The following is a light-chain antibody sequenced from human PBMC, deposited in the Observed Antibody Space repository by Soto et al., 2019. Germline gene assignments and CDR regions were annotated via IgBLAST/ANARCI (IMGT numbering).Light chain of an antibody. V-gene: IGLV1-44*01. Sequence: QSVLTHPPSASGTPGQRVTISCSGSNSNIGSNTVTWYQQLPGTAPILLIYSNNQRSSGVPDRFSGSRSGTSGSLAISGLQSEDEADYYCATWDDRLNGYVFGSGTKVTVL. CDR1: NSNIGSNT. CDR2: SNN. CDR3: ATWDDRLNGYV. J-gene: IGLJ1*01.